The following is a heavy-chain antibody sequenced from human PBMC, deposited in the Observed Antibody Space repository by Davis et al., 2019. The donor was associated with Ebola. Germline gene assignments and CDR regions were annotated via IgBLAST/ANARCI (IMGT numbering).Heavy chain of an antibody. CDR1: GYTFTDYY. CDR3: ARVAYDFWSGYDY. CDR2: INPNGGRT. Sequence: AASVKVSCKASGYTFTDYYMHWVRQAPGQGLEWMGRINPNGGRTNYAQKFQGRVTLTTDTSINTAYMELRSLRSDDTAVYYCARVAYDFWSGYDYWGQGTLVTVSS. J-gene: IGHJ4*02. D-gene: IGHD3-3*01. V-gene: IGHV1-2*06.